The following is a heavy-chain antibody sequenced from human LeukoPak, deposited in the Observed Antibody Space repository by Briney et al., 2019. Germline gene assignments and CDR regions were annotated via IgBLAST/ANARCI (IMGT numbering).Heavy chain of an antibody. CDR2: IKQDGSEK. CDR1: GFTFSSYW. D-gene: IGHD3-9*01. CDR3: ARVPRYYDILTGLYYYYYMDV. J-gene: IGHJ6*03. V-gene: IGHV3-7*01. Sequence: AGGSLRLSCAASGFTFSSYWMSWVRQAPGKGLEWVANIKQDGSEKYYVDSVKGRFTISRDNAKNSLYLQMNSLRAEDTAVYYCARVPRYYDILTGLYYYYYMDVWGKGTTVTISS.